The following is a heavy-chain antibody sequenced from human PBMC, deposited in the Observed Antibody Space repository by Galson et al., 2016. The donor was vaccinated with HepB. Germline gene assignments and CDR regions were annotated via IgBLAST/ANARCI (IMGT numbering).Heavy chain of an antibody. CDR1: GLTFSTCD. J-gene: IGHJ5*02. D-gene: IGHD3-16*01. CDR2: SGTDEYT. Sequence: SLRLSCAVSGLTFSTCDMTWVRQAPGKGLEWVSSSGTDEYTYYADSVKGRVPISRDNSKNTLYLQMNSLRAEDTAVYYCAILKLGTLFDPWGQGTLVTVSP. V-gene: IGHV3-23*01. CDR3: AILKLGTLFDP.